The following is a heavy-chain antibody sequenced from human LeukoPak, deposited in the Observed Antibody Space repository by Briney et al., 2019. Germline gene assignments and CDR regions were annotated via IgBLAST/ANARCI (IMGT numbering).Heavy chain of an antibody. V-gene: IGHV4-38-2*02. CDR3: ARWASISRQPGGFFDH. D-gene: IGHD3-16*01. CDR2: FCLGRDT. J-gene: IGHJ4*02. Sequence: SETLSLTCTVPGDSVTNDFFWGWVRQPPGKELEWIGSFCLGRDTYYRPSLKSRVTISVDTSKNQFSLNLNSVTAADTAVYYCARWASISRQPGGFFDHWGQGTLVTVSS. CDR1: GDSVTNDFF.